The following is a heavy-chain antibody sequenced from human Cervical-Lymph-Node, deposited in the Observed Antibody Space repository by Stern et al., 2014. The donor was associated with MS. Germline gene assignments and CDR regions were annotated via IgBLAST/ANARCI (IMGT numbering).Heavy chain of an antibody. Sequence: VQLVESGAEVKKPGASVKVSCKASGYTFTSYGISWVRQAPGQGLEWVGWYSAYNGNSTYAQKPHVSVTMATDTSPSKSYRELRSLRSDDTAVYYCARGLLGSENAFDIWGQGTMVTVSS. CDR1: GYTFTSYG. CDR3: ARGLLGSENAFDI. J-gene: IGHJ3*02. CDR2: YSAYNGNS. V-gene: IGHV1-18*01. D-gene: IGHD2-15*01.